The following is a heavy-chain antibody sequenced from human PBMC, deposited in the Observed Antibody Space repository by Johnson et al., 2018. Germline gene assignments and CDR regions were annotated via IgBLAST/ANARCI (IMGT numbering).Heavy chain of an antibody. J-gene: IGHJ6*02. V-gene: IGHV3-23*04. CDR1: GFNFYSYA. Sequence: VQLVQAGGGLAQPRESLRLSCEASGFNFYSYAIAWVRQTPGKGLEWVSTISTADRPYYADSVKGRFTISRHPSNYTVSLQMSGLRAADTATYFWAKLDSYDSWSGRFVMDVWCQVTTVTVSS. CDR3: AKLDSYDSWSGRFVMDV. D-gene: IGHD3-3*01. CDR2: ISTADRP.